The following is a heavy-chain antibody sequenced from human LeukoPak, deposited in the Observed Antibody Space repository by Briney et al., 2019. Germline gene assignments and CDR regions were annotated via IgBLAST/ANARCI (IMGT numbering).Heavy chain of an antibody. CDR3: ARLDSGSYYAADY. CDR1: GGSISSYY. CDR2: IYYSGST. V-gene: IGHV4-59*08. J-gene: IGHJ4*02. Sequence: SETLSLTCTVSGGSISSYYWSWIRQPPGKGLEWIGYIYYSGSTNYNPSLKSRVTISVDTSKNQFSLKLSSVTAADTAVYYCARLDSGSYYAADYWGQGTLVTVSS. D-gene: IGHD3-10*01.